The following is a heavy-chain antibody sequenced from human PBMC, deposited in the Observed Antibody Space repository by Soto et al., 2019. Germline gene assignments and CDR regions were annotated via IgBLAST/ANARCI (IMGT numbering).Heavy chain of an antibody. CDR2: ISGSGGTT. CDR1: GFTFSNYA. Sequence: EVQVLESGGALVQPGGSLRLSCAASGFTFSNYAMSWVRQAPGKGLEWVSSISGSGGTTYYADSVKGRLTLSRDNSKNTLYLQMNSLRVEDTAVYYCAKNNMGYYLDYWGQGTRVTVSS. V-gene: IGHV3-23*01. CDR3: AKNNMGYYLDY. D-gene: IGHD3-10*01. J-gene: IGHJ4*02.